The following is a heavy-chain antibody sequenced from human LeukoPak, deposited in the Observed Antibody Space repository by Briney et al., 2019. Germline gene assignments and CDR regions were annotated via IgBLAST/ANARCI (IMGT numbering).Heavy chain of an antibody. D-gene: IGHD3-3*01. CDR3: ARESPRVYYFDY. J-gene: IGHJ4*02. V-gene: IGHV4-59*01. CDR1: GGSISSYY. CDR2: IYYSGST. Sequence: SETLSLTCTVSGGSISSYYWSWLRQPPGKGLEWLGYIYYSGSTNYNPSLKRRVTISVDTSKNQFSLKLSSVTAADTAVYYCARESPRVYYFDYWGQGTLVTVSS.